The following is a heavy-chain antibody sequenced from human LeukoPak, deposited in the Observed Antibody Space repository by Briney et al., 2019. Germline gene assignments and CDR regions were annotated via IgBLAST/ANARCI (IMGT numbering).Heavy chain of an antibody. CDR2: IYGSGST. D-gene: IGHD4-11*01. J-gene: IGHJ4*02. CDR1: GDSISSCY. V-gene: IGHV4-59*08. CDR3: ARHGYINSVDY. Sequence: SETLSLTCTVSGDSISSCYWSWIRQPPGKGPEWIGYIYGSGSTNYNPSLKSQVTISVDTSKNQLSLEVRSVTAADTAVYFCARHGYINSVDYWGQGTLVTVSS.